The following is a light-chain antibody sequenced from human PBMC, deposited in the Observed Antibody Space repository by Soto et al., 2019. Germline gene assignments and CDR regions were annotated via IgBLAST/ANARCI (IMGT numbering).Light chain of an antibody. CDR1: QSVSSY. Sequence: EIVLTQSPGTLSLSPGERATLSCRASQSVSSYLAWYQQKPGQAPRLLIYDASNRATGIPARFSGSGYGTDFTLTISSLEPEDIAVYYWQQRSNWPLTFGGGTKVEIK. V-gene: IGKV3-11*01. CDR3: QQRSNWPLT. J-gene: IGKJ4*01. CDR2: DAS.